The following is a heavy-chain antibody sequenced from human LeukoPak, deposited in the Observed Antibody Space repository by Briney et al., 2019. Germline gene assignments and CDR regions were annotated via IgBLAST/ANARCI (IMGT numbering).Heavy chain of an antibody. CDR1: GGTFISYA. CDR3: ARYVTTCGGMDV. J-gene: IGHJ6*02. Sequence: SVKVSCKASGGTFISYAISWVRQAPGQGLEWMGGIIPIFGTANYAQKFQGRVTITADESTSTAYMELSSLRSEDTAVYYCARYVTTCGGMDVWGQGTTVTVSS. CDR2: IIPIFGTA. V-gene: IGHV1-69*13. D-gene: IGHD4-17*01.